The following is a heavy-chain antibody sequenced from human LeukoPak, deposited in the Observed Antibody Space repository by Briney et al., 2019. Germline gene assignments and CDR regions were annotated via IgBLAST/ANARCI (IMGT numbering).Heavy chain of an antibody. Sequence: GASVKVSCKASGGTFSSYAISWVRQAPGQGLEWMGGNIPIFGTANYAQKFQGRVTITTDESTSTAYMELSSLRSEDTAVYYCARGTDIAAAGNWFDPWGQGTLVTVSS. D-gene: IGHD6-13*01. CDR3: ARGTDIAAAGNWFDP. CDR2: NIPIFGTA. CDR1: GGTFSSYA. J-gene: IGHJ5*02. V-gene: IGHV1-69*05.